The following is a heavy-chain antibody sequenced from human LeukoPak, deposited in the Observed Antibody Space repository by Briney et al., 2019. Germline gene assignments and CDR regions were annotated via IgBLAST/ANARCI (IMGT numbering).Heavy chain of an antibody. CDR3: ARVHWAPRYFDS. Sequence: SQTLSLTCAVSGGSISTGGYYWSWIRQHPGKGLEWIGHIYYSGSTYYNPSLKSRVSISVDTSKNQFSLKLTSVTAADTAVYSCARVHWAPRYFDSWGQGTLATVSS. J-gene: IGHJ4*02. CDR2: IYYSGST. D-gene: IGHD3-16*01. V-gene: IGHV4-31*11. CDR1: GGSISTGGYY.